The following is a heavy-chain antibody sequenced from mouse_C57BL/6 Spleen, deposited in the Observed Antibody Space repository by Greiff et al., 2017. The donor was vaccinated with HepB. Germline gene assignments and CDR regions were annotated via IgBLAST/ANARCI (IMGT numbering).Heavy chain of an antibody. Sequence: EVQRVESGGGLVKPGGSLKLSCAASGFTFSSYAMSWVRQTPEKRLEWVATISDGGSYTYYPDNVKGRFTISRDNAKNNLYLQMSHLKSEDTAMYYCAREEDDGYPFAYWGQGTLVTVSA. CDR3: AREEDDGYPFAY. J-gene: IGHJ3*01. D-gene: IGHD2-3*01. CDR2: ISDGGSYT. CDR1: GFTFSSYA. V-gene: IGHV5-4*01.